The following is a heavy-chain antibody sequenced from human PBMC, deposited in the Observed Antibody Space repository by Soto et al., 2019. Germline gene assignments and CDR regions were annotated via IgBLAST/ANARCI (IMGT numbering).Heavy chain of an antibody. D-gene: IGHD3-22*01. V-gene: IGHV3-30-3*01. J-gene: IGHJ3*02. Sequence: GGSLRLSCAASGFTFSSYAMHWVRQAPGKGLEWVAVISYDGSNKYYADSVKGRFTISRDNSKNTLYLQMNSLRAEDTAVYYCARSEYYYDSSGYYQGAFDIWGQGTMVTVSS. CDR1: GFTFSSYA. CDR3: ARSEYYYDSSGYYQGAFDI. CDR2: ISYDGSNK.